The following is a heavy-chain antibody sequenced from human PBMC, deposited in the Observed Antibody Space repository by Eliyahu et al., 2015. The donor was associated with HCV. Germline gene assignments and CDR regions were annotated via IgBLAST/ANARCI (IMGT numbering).Heavy chain of an antibody. CDR3: AREDDDYGDLFSY. D-gene: IGHD4-17*01. CDR1: GFTFSSYS. Sequence: EVQLVESGGGLVKPGGSLRLSCAASGFTFSSYSMNWVRQAPGKGLEWVSSISSSSSYIYYADSVKGRFTISRDNAKNSLYLQMNTLRAEDTAVYYCAREDDDYGDLFSYWGQGTLVTVSS. CDR2: ISSSSSYI. J-gene: IGHJ4*02. V-gene: IGHV3-21*01.